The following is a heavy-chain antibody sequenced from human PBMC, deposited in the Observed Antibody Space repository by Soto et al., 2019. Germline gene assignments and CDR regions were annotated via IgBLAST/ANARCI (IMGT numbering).Heavy chain of an antibody. CDR3: AREMSYYYGSGSYHWFDP. Sequence: VASVKVSCKASGYTFTSYAMNWVRQAPGQGLEWMGWINTNTGNPTYAQGFTGRFVFSLDTSVSTAYLQICSLKAEDTAVYYCAREMSYYYGSGSYHWFDPWGQGTLVTVSS. CDR2: INTNTGNP. D-gene: IGHD3-10*01. J-gene: IGHJ5*02. V-gene: IGHV7-4-1*01. CDR1: GYTFTSYA.